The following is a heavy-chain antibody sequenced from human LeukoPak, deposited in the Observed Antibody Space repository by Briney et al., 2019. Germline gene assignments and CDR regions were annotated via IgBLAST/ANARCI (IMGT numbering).Heavy chain of an antibody. D-gene: IGHD3-10*01. V-gene: IGHV4-34*01. Sequence: SETLSLTCAVYGGSFSGYYWSWIRQPPGKWLEWIGEINHSGSTNYNPSLKSRVTISVDTSKNQFSLKLSSVTAADTAVYYCARGRRSMVRGAGRFDYWGQGTLVTVSS. CDR3: ARGRRSMVRGAGRFDY. CDR1: GGSFSGYY. J-gene: IGHJ4*02. CDR2: INHSGST.